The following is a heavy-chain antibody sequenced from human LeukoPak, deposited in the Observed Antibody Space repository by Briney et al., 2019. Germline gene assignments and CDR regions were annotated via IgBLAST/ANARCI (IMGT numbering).Heavy chain of an antibody. CDR3: ARHSSRETDAFDI. CDR1: GYTFTSYD. J-gene: IGHJ3*02. Sequence: GASVKVSCKASGYTFTSYDINWVRQATGQGHEWMGWMNPNSGNTGYAQKFQGRVTITRNTSISTAYMELSSLRSEDTAVYYCARHSSRETDAFDIWGQGTMVTVSS. D-gene: IGHD6-13*01. CDR2: MNPNSGNT. V-gene: IGHV1-8*03.